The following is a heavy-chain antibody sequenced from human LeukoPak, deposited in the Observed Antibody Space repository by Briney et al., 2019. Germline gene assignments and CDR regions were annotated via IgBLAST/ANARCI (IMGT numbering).Heavy chain of an antibody. V-gene: IGHV3-23*01. CDR2: ISPSGGIT. D-gene: IGHD3-10*02. CDR1: GFTFSTHA. Sequence: GGSLRLSCAASGFTFSTHAMSWARQTPGKGLEWVSAISPSGGITYYEDSVKGRFTISRDNSKNTLYLQVNSLTVEDTAVYYCAKGVNYFVLEYWGQGTLVTISS. CDR3: AKGVNYFVLEY. J-gene: IGHJ4*02.